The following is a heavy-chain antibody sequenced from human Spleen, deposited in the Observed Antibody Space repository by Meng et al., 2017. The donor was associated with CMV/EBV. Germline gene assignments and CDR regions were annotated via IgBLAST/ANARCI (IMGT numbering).Heavy chain of an antibody. V-gene: IGHV4-34*01. J-gene: IGHJ6*02. CDR3: ARVAARTYYYGMDV. Sequence: SETLSLTCAVYGGSFSGYYWSWIRQPPGKGLEWIGEINHSGSTNYNPSLKSRVTMSVDTSENQFSLKVTSVTAADTAVYYCARVAARTYYYGMDVWGQGTTVTVSS. CDR1: GGSFSGYY. D-gene: IGHD6-6*01. CDR2: INHSGST.